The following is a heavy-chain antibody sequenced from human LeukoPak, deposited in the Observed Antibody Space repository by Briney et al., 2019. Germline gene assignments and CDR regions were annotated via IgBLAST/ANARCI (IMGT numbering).Heavy chain of an antibody. D-gene: IGHD5-18*01. CDR1: GYSFTSYC. J-gene: IGHJ5*02. Sequence: GESLKISCKGSGYSFTSYCIGWVRQMPGKGLEWMGIIHPGDSDTRYSPSFQGRVTISADKSISTAYLQWSSLKASDTAMYYCASTYSYGSYWFDPWGQGTLVTVSS. CDR3: ASTYSYGSYWFDP. CDR2: IHPGDSDT. V-gene: IGHV5-51*01.